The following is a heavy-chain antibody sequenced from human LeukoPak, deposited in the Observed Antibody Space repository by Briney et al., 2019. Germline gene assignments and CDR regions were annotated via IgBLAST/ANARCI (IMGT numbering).Heavy chain of an antibody. Sequence: GGSLRLSCAASGFTFSSYAMHWVRQAPGKGLEWVSVIYAGGKTYYADSVKGRFTISRDNFKNTLYVQMSSLRVEDTAVYYCARGDPRYYYDSSAHWGQGTLVTVSS. V-gene: IGHV3-53*01. CDR3: ARGDPRYYYDSSAH. D-gene: IGHD3-22*01. CDR1: GFTFSSYA. J-gene: IGHJ4*02. CDR2: IYAGGKT.